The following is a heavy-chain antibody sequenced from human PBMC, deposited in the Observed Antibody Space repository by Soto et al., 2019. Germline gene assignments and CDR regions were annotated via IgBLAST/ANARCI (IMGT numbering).Heavy chain of an antibody. V-gene: IGHV1-69*01. J-gene: IGHJ4*02. CDR1: GGTFSSDA. D-gene: IGHD6-19*01. Sequence: QVQLVQSGAEVRKPGSSVKVSCKASGGTFSSDAVSWVRQAPGQGLEWMGGLIPILGTTHYAQKFQGRVTITADESTNTVYMELSSLRSDDTDVYYCARASGYVSGWYHDYWGQGTRVTVSS. CDR2: LIPILGTT. CDR3: ARASGYVSGWYHDY.